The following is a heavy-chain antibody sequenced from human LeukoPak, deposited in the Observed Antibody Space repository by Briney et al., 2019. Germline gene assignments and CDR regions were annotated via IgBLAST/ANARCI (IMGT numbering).Heavy chain of an antibody. CDR3: ARGNNWNEFDY. CDR2: IIPIFGTA. Sequence: ASVKVSCKASGGTFSSYATSWVRQAPGQGLEWMGGIIPIFGTANYAQKFQGRVTITADESTSTAYMELSSLRSEDTAVYYCARGNNWNEFDYWGQGTLVTVSS. V-gene: IGHV1-69*13. D-gene: IGHD1-20*01. CDR1: GGTFSSYA. J-gene: IGHJ4*02.